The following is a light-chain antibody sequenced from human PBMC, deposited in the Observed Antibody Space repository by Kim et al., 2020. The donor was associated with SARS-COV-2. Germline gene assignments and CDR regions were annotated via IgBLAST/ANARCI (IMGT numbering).Light chain of an antibody. CDR2: DVI. V-gene: IGLV2-11*03. CDR1: SSDVGGYNF. CDR3: CSYYGGTHTVV. Sequence: TISWTGTSSDVGGYNFVSWYQQHPGKAPRLMMFDVIKRPAGVPDRFSGSKSGNTASLTISGLQAEDEADYYCCSYYGGTHTVVFGGGTQLTVL. J-gene: IGLJ2*01.